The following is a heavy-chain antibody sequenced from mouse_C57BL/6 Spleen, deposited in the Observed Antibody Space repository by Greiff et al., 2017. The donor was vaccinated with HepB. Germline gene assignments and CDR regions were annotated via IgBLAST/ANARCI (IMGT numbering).Heavy chain of an antibody. Sequence: QVQLQQPGAELVRPGSSVKLSCKASGYTFTSYWMDWVKQRPGQGLEWIGNIYPSDSETHYNQKFKDKATLTVDKSSSTAYMQLSSLTSEDSAVYYCARYGRNYGYFDVWGTGTTVTVSS. D-gene: IGHD1-1*01. CDR3: ARYGRNYGYFDV. CDR2: IYPSDSET. J-gene: IGHJ1*03. CDR1: GYTFTSYW. V-gene: IGHV1-61*01.